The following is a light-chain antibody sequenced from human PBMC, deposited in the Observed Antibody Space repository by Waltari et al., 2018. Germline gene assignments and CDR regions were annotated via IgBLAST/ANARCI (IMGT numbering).Light chain of an antibody. CDR2: AAS. CDR3: LQDHNYPLS. CDR1: QDINND. J-gene: IGKJ1*01. Sequence: AIQMTQSPSSLSASVGDRVTITCRASQDINNDLGWYQQKPGEAPRLLIFAASTLQSGVPSRFSGSGSGTDFTLTISSLQPDDFSTYYCLQDHNYPLSFGQGTKVEI. V-gene: IGKV1-6*01.